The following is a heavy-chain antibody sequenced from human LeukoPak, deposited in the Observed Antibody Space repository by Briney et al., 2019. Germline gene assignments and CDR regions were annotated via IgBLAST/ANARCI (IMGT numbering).Heavy chain of an antibody. V-gene: IGHV1-69*06. Sequence: SVKVSCKTSGGIITNYAISWVRQAPGQGLEWVGVIIPIFGTSNYAQKFQGRVTITADKSTNKAYMELSSLRAEDTAVYYLGRVGAAIPRWDFDLWGRGTLVTVSS. D-gene: IGHD3-16*01. CDR1: GGIITNYA. CDR2: IIPIFGTS. J-gene: IGHJ2*01. CDR3: GRVGAAIPRWDFDL.